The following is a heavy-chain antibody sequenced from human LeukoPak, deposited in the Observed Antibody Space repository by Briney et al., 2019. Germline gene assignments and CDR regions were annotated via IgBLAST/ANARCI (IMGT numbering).Heavy chain of an antibody. Sequence: SVKVSCKASGGTFSSYAISWVRQAPGQGLEWMGGIIPIFGTANYAQKFQGRVTITTDESTSTAYMELSSLRSEDTAVYYCATPVGAGYYGSGSSSDAFDIWGQGTMVTVSS. V-gene: IGHV1-69*05. CDR1: GGTFSSYA. D-gene: IGHD3-10*01. J-gene: IGHJ3*02. CDR2: IIPIFGTA. CDR3: ATPVGAGYYGSGSSSDAFDI.